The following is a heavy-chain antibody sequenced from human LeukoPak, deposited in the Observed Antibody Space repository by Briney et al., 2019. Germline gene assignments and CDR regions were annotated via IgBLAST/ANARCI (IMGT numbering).Heavy chain of an antibody. J-gene: IGHJ4*02. CDR1: GFTFGSYA. V-gene: IGHV3-23*01. D-gene: IGHD6-13*01. CDR2: ISGSSDLT. CDR3: AKWTRGSTLT. Sequence: GGSLRLSCAASGFTFGSYAMTWVRQAPGKGLEWVSAISGSSDLTYYADSVKGRFTISRDNSRNTLYLQMNRLRTEDTAVYYCAKWTRGSTLTWGQGTLVTVSS.